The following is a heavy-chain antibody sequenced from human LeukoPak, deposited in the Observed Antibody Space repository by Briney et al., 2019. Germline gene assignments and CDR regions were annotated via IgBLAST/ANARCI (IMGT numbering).Heavy chain of an antibody. J-gene: IGHJ4*02. Sequence: GGSLRPSCSASGFTFSYYAMHWVRQAPGRGLEYVSGITIDGGGTYYADSVKGRFTISRDNSKNTLYLQMSRLTTEDTAVYSCLRTFGYCSSTTCYVFDYWGQGTLVTVSS. CDR3: LRTFGYCSSTTCYVFDY. D-gene: IGHD2-2*01. CDR1: GFTFSYYA. V-gene: IGHV3-64*03. CDR2: ITIDGGGT.